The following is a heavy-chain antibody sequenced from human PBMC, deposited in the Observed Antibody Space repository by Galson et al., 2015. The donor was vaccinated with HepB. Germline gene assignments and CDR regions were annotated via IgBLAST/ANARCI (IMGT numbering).Heavy chain of an antibody. CDR3: AKDWGHSYGFDY. CDR2: IRYDGSNK. Sequence: SLRLSCAASGFTFSSYGMHWVRQAPGKGLEWVAFIRYDGSNKYYADSVKGRFTISRDNSKNTLYLQMNSLRAEDTAVYYCAKDWGHSYGFDYWGQGTLVTVSS. D-gene: IGHD5-18*01. V-gene: IGHV3-30*02. CDR1: GFTFSSYG. J-gene: IGHJ4*02.